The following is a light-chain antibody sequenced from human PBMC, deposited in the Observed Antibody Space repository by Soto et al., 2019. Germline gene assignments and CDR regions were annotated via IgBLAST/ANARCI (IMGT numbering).Light chain of an antibody. CDR1: QSVTNSF. J-gene: IGKJ1*01. Sequence: EIVLTQSPGTLSLSPGESATLSCRASQSVTNSFLAWYQQKPGQAPKLLISGASNRASGSPDRFSGGGSGTDFTLTISRLEPEDFAVYYCQQYGYSPITFGQGTKVDIK. V-gene: IGKV3-20*01. CDR3: QQYGYSPIT. CDR2: GAS.